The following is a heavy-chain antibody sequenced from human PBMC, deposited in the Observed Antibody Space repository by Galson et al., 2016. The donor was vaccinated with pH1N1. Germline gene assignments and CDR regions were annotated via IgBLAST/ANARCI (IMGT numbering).Heavy chain of an antibody. CDR1: GGTFSSYA. D-gene: IGHD5-18*01. Sequence: SVKVSCKASGGTFSSYAINWVRQAPGQGLEWMGGIIPIFGTANYAQKFQGRVTITADESTSTAYMELSSLRSEDTAVYYCASPSRPPREIHLWFPNDAFDIWGQGTMVTVSS. V-gene: IGHV1-69*13. J-gene: IGHJ3*02. CDR2: IIPIFGTA. CDR3: ASPSRPPREIHLWFPNDAFDI.